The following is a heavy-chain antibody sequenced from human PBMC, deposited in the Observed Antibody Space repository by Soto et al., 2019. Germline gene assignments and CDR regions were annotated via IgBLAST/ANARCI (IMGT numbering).Heavy chain of an antibody. V-gene: IGHV3-9*01. CDR1: GFTFDDYA. Sequence: EVQLVESGGGLVQPGRSLRLSCAASGFTFDDYAMHWVRQAPGKGLEWVSGISWNSGSIGYADSVKGRFTISRDNXXNSLYLQMNSLRAEDTALYYCAKDSSPYYYYGMDVWGQGTTVTVSS. CDR2: ISWNSGSI. J-gene: IGHJ6*02. CDR3: AKDSSPYYYYGMDV.